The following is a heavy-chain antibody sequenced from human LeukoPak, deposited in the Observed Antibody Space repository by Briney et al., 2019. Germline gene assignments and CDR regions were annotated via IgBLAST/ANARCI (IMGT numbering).Heavy chain of an antibody. J-gene: IGHJ3*02. V-gene: IGHV3-43*01. Sequence: GGSLRLSCAASGFTFDRFTIHWVRQTPGKGLEWVSLINRRGHTFYADSVKGRFTISRDNSKNSLYLQMNSLRTEDTALYYCAKARGLIGGAFDIWGQGTMVTVSS. CDR1: GFTFDRFT. D-gene: IGHD3-22*01. CDR2: INRRGHT. CDR3: AKARGLIGGAFDI.